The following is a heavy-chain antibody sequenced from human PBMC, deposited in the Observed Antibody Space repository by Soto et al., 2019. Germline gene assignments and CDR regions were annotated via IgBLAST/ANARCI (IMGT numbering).Heavy chain of an antibody. CDR2: ILAVDGFT. J-gene: IGHJ1*01. CDR1: GFTFSSYG. CDR3: AKWAGTYGDYARVFDY. Sequence: EVQLLESGGGLAQPGGSLRLSCAASGFTFSSYGMSWVRQAPGKGLEWGSTILAVDGFTDYVDAVRGRFTISRDNSKNMLYLQMSGLRAEDTAVYYCAKWAGTYGDYARVFDYWGQGTLVTVSS. D-gene: IGHD4-17*01. V-gene: IGHV3-23*01.